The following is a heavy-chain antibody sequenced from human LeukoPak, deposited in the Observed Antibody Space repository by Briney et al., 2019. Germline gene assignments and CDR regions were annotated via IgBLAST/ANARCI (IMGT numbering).Heavy chain of an antibody. Sequence: GGSLRLSCVASGYSFSDTCMHWVRQAPGKGLEWVAVIWNDGSKKYYADSVKGRFTISSDSSKNTLYLQLNSLRVEDTAVYYCARWYGDYASFCLYYWGQGTLVIVSS. J-gene: IGHJ4*02. CDR2: IWNDGSKK. V-gene: IGHV3-33*01. CDR3: ARWYGDYASFCLYY. CDR1: GYSFSDTC. D-gene: IGHD4-17*01.